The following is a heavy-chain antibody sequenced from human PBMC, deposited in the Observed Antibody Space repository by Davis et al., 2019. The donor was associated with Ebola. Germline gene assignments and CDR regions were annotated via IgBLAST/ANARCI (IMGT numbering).Heavy chain of an antibody. V-gene: IGHV3-48*02. CDR3: ARWSILGQ. CDR1: GITFSSSS. D-gene: IGHD3-3*01. CDR2: ISSGSFTI. J-gene: IGHJ4*02. Sequence: SLKISCAASGITFSSSSMNWVRQAPGKGLEWVAFISSGSFTIHYADSVKGRFTISRDNAKNSLFLQMNSLRDEDTAVYYCARWSILGQWGQGTLVTVSS.